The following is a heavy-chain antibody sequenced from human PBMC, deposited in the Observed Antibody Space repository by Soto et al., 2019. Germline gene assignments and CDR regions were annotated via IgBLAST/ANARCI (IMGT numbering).Heavy chain of an antibody. CDR3: ARHKDTSSRYLLPDF. Sequence: SETLSLTCTVSGGSISSRSYYWGWIRQPPGKGLEWIGSIYYSGNAYYNPSLKSRVAVSVDTSKNQFSLKVTSVTATDTAVYYCARHKDTSSRYLLPDFWGQGTLVTVSS. CDR1: GGSISSRSYY. D-gene: IGHD6-13*01. CDR2: IYYSGNA. V-gene: IGHV4-39*01. J-gene: IGHJ4*02.